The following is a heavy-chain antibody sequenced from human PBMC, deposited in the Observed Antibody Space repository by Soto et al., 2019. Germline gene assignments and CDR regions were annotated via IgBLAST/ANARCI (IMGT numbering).Heavy chain of an antibody. CDR2: VYYRGRS. V-gene: IGHV4-39*01. D-gene: IGHD4-17*01. J-gene: IGHJ4*02. CDR1: GGSVTNSSYY. Sequence: SETLSLTCTVSGGSVTNSSYYWGWIRQSPGKGLEWIGSVYYRGRSYSRSSVKSRVTISVDTSKNRFSLSLNSVTASDTAVYFCVSQRTTVPTQAYFDYWGPGALVTVSS. CDR3: VSQRTTVPTQAYFDY.